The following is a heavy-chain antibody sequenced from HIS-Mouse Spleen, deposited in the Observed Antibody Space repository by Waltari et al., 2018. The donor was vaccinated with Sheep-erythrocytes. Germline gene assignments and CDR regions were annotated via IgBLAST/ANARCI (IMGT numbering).Heavy chain of an antibody. D-gene: IGHD5-18*01. Sequence: QLQLQESGPGLVKPSETLSLTCTVPGGSLSSSSYYWGWIRQPPGKGLEWIGSIYYSGSTYYNPSLKSRVTISVDTSKNQFSLKLSSVTAADTAVYYCARHKDTAMVHFDYWGQGTLVTVSS. V-gene: IGHV4-39*01. CDR2: IYYSGST. CDR3: ARHKDTAMVHFDY. CDR1: GGSLSSSSYY. J-gene: IGHJ4*02.